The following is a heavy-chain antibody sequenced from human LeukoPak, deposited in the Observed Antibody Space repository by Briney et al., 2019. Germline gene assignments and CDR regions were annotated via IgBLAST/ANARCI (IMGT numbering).Heavy chain of an antibody. J-gene: IGHJ4*02. CDR2: ISGYNGHT. CDR1: GYAFSDHG. CDR3: ARVPNPRNTYGYNDK. Sequence: ASVKVSCTASGYAFSDHGVNWVRQAPGQGLEWMGWISGYNGHTSYAQKFQGRVMVTTDRSTNTAYLELRSLRSDDMAVYYCARVPNPRNTYGYNDKWGQGTLVTVSS. D-gene: IGHD5-18*01. V-gene: IGHV1-18*03.